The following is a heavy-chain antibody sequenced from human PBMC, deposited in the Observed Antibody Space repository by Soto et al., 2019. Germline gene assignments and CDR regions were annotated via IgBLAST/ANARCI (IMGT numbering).Heavy chain of an antibody. CDR1: GGSVSSYY. Sequence: PSETLSLTCTVSGGSVSSYYWTWIRQPPGKGVEWIAYTNYSGSTNYSVSRKSRVTISVDTSKIQLSMILSSVTAAAMYEYDNARGGISSWFDYWGNGTPVTVSS. CDR2: TNYSGST. D-gene: IGHD6-13*01. V-gene: IGHV4-59*02. J-gene: IGHJ4*01. CDR3: ARGGISSWFDY.